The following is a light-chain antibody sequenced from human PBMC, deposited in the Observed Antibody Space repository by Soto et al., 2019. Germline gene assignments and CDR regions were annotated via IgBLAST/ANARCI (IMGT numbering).Light chain of an antibody. CDR3: QKYNSAPLT. Sequence: DIQMTQSPSSLSASLGDRVTITCRASQGIGVYLAWFQQKPGSAPKLLIYAASTLQSGVPSRFSGSGSGTDFTLTVSSLQPEDVATYYCQKYNSAPLTFGGGTKVDIK. V-gene: IGKV1-27*01. J-gene: IGKJ4*01. CDR2: AAS. CDR1: QGIGVY.